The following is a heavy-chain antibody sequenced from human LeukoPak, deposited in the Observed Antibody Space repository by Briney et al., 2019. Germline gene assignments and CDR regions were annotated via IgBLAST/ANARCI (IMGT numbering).Heavy chain of an antibody. V-gene: IGHV7-4-1*02. CDR3: ARVVTIFGVGDYYFDY. CDR1: GYTFTSYA. D-gene: IGHD3-3*01. CDR2: INTNTGNP. Sequence: ASVTVSCKASGYTFTSYAMNWVRQAPGQGLEWMGWINTNTGNPTYAQGFTGRFVFSLDTSVSTAYLQISSLKAEDTAVYYCARVVTIFGVGDYYFDYWGQGTLVTVSS. J-gene: IGHJ4*02.